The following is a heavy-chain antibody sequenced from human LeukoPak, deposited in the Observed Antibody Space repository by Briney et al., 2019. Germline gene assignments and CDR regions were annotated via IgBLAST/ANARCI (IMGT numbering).Heavy chain of an antibody. V-gene: IGHV1-46*01. CDR3: ARSEYFDWLLPNYYYNGMDV. D-gene: IGHD3-9*01. CDR2: INPSGGST. Sequence: GASVKVSCKASGYTFTSYYMHWVRQAPGQGLEWMGIINPSGGSTSYAQKFQGRVTMTRDTSTSTVYMELSSLRSEDTAVYYCARSEYFDWLLPNYYYNGMDVWGQGTTVTVSS. CDR1: GYTFTSYY. J-gene: IGHJ6*02.